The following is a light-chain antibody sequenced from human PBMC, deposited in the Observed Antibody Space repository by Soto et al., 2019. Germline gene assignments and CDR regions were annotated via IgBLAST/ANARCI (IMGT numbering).Light chain of an antibody. CDR1: QSVTNF. Sequence: EIVLTQSPGTLSLSPGERATLSCRASQSVTNFLAWYQQKPGQSPSLLIYNASHRATGIPARFSGSGSGTDFTLTICSLEPEDFAVYYCQQRYRWPETFGQGTKVDIK. CDR3: QQRYRWPET. CDR2: NAS. V-gene: IGKV3-11*01. J-gene: IGKJ1*01.